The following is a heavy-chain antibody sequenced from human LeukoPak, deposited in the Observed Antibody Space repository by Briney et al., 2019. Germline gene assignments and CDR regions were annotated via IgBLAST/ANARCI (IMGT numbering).Heavy chain of an antibody. CDR2: IYYSGST. D-gene: IGHD3-10*01. Sequence: PSETLSLTSTVSGGSISSYYWSWIRQPPGKGLEWIGYIYYSGSTNYNPSLKSRVTISVDTSKNQFSLKLSSVTAADTAVYYCASLSVRGVYSFDYWGQGTLVTVSS. J-gene: IGHJ4*02. V-gene: IGHV4-59*08. CDR1: GGSISSYY. CDR3: ASLSVRGVYSFDY.